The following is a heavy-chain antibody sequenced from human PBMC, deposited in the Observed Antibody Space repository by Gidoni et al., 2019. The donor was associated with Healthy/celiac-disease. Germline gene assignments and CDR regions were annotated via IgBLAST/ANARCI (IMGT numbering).Heavy chain of an antibody. CDR2: ISYDGSNK. Sequence: QVQLVESGGGVVQPGRSLRLSCAASGFTFSSYAMHWVRQAPGKGLEWVAVISYDGSNKYYADSVKGRFTISRDNSKNTLYLQMNSLRAEDTAVYYCARELYYYDSSGSGFDYWGQGTLVTVSS. V-gene: IGHV3-30*01. CDR1: GFTFSSYA. D-gene: IGHD3-22*01. CDR3: ARELYYYDSSGSGFDY. J-gene: IGHJ4*02.